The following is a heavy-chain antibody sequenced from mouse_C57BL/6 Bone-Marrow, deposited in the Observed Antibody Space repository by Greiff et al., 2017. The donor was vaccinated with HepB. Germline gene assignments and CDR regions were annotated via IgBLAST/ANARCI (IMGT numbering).Heavy chain of an antibody. CDR2: IYPRSGNT. V-gene: IGHV1-81*01. D-gene: IGHD3-2*02. CDR1: GYTFTSYG. Sequence: VKLMESGAELARPGASVKLSCKASGYTFTSYGISWVKQRTGQGLEWIGEIYPRSGNTYYNEKFKGKATLTADKSSSTAYMELRSLTSEDSAVYFCARWGRQLRLRIMDYWGQGTSVTVSS. CDR3: ARWGRQLRLRIMDY. J-gene: IGHJ4*01.